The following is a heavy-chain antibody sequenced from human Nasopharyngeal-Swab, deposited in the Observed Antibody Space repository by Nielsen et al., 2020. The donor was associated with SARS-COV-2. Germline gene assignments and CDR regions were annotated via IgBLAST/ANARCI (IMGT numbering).Heavy chain of an antibody. CDR3: ASLRFLEWLVFPPLDADAFDI. Sequence: GESLKISCAASGFTFNSYGMHWVRQAPGKGLEWVAVIWYDGSNKYYADSVKGRFTISRDNSKNTLYLQMNSLRAEDTAVYYCASLRFLEWLVFPPLDADAFDIWGQGTMVTVSS. V-gene: IGHV3-33*01. CDR2: IWYDGSNK. D-gene: IGHD3-3*01. CDR1: GFTFNSYG. J-gene: IGHJ3*02.